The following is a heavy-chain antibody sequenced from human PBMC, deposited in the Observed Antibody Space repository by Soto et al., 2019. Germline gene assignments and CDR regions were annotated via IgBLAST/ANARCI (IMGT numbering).Heavy chain of an antibody. CDR2: INHSGST. Sequence: SETLSLICAVYGGSFSGYYWSWIRQPPGKGLEWIGEINHSGSTNYNPSLKSRVTISVDTSKNQFSLKLSSVTAADTAVYYCARGLADCSSTSCYLGGYYYYYYMDVWGKGTTVTVSS. CDR3: ARGLADCSSTSCYLGGYYYYYYMDV. CDR1: GGSFSGYY. D-gene: IGHD2-2*01. J-gene: IGHJ6*03. V-gene: IGHV4-34*01.